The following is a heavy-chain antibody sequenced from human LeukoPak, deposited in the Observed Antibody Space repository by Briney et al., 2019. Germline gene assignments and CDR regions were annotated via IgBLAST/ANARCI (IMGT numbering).Heavy chain of an antibody. CDR1: GYTFTGYY. J-gene: IGHJ4*02. V-gene: IGHV1-2*02. Sequence: ASVKVSCKASGYTFTGYYMHWVRQAPGQGLEWMGWINPNSGGTNYAQKFQGRVTMTRDTSISTAYMELSRLRSDDTAVYYCARGVWGSYSATHSDYWGQGTLVTVSS. D-gene: IGHD3-16*01. CDR3: ARGVWGSYSATHSDY. CDR2: INPNSGGT.